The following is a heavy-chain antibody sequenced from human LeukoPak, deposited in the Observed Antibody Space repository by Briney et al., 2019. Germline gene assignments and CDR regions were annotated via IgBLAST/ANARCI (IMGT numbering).Heavy chain of an antibody. CDR2: ISYSGST. D-gene: IGHD5-18*01. CDR1: GGSISNYY. CDR3: ARLRVRGYGYGPWEGPTWLDY. V-gene: IGHV4-59*12. J-gene: IGHJ4*02. Sequence: PSETLSLTCTVSGGSISNYYWSWIRQPPGKGLEWIGYISYSGSTSYNPSLKSRVTISVDTSKNQFSLKLSSVTAADTAVYYCARLRVRGYGYGPWEGPTWLDYWGQGTLVTVSS.